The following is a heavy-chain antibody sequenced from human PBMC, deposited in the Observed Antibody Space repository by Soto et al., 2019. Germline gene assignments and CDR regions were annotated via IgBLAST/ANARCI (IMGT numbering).Heavy chain of an antibody. V-gene: IGHV3-23*01. J-gene: IGHJ4*02. CDR3: AKGSASSRPYYFDY. D-gene: IGHD2-2*01. CDR2: ITDSGGDT. Sequence: PGGSLRLSCAASGFTFSSYAMSWVRQTPGKGLEWISAITDSGGDTYHADSVKGRFTISRDNTKNTLYLQMNRLRAEYSAVYYCAKGSASSRPYYFDYWGQGTLVTVSS. CDR1: GFTFSSYA.